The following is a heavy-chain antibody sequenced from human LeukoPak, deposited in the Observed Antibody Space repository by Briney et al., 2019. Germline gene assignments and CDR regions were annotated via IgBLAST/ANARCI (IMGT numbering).Heavy chain of an antibody. D-gene: IGHD6-6*01. Sequence: SETLSLTCTVSGDSISSRTWGWTRLPPEKGLEWIGVILYSGSTQYSPALESRVTISVDTAKNQFSLKLTSVTAADTAVYHCVEYSTSSGWLDPWGQGTLVTVFS. CDR3: VEYSTSSGWLDP. CDR2: ILYSGST. J-gene: IGHJ5*02. CDR1: GDSISSRT. V-gene: IGHV4-39*01.